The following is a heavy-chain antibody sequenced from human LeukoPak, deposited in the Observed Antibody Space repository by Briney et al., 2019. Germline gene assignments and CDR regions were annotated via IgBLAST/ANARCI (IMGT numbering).Heavy chain of an antibody. CDR2: INPSRGST. CDR1: GYTFTGYY. CDR3: ARDRGNSSDALDI. J-gene: IGHJ3*02. V-gene: IGHV1-46*01. D-gene: IGHD3-10*01. Sequence: ASVKVSCKASGYTFTGYYMHWVRQAPGQGLEWMGIINPSRGSTNYAPKFQGRVTMTRDTSTSTVYVELSSLRSDDTAVYYCARDRGNSSDALDIWGQGTMVTVSS.